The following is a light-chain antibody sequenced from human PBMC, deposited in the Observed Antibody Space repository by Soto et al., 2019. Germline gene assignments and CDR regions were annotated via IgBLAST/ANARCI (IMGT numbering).Light chain of an antibody. CDR1: QTISND. J-gene: IGKJ4*01. V-gene: IGKV3-15*01. Sequence: EVVMTQSPATVSVSPGEGVTLSCRASQTISNDLAWYQQKPGQAPRLLIYGASTRATGVPARFSGGGSGTEFTLTISSLQSEEFAFYYCQQNNKWPPVTFGVWTKVEIK. CDR3: QQNNKWPPVT. CDR2: GAS.